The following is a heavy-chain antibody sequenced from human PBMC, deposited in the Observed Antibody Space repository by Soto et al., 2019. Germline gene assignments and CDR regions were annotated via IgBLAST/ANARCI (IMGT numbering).Heavy chain of an antibody. J-gene: IGHJ6*02. CDR3: ARDIAATIPAYYYYGMDV. CDR1: GDSVSSNSAA. CDR2: TYYRSKWYN. D-gene: IGHD5-12*01. Sequence: SQTLSLTCAISGDSVSSNSAAWNWIRQSPSRGLEWLGRTYYRSKWYNDYAVSVKSRITINPDTSKNQFSLQLSSVTPEDTAVYYCARDIAATIPAYYYYGMDVWGQGTTVTVSS. V-gene: IGHV6-1*01.